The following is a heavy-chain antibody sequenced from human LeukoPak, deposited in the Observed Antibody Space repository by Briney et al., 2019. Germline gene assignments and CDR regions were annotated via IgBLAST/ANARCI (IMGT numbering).Heavy chain of an antibody. CDR2: ISSSSSYI. Sequence: GGSLRLSCAASGFTFSSYSMNWVRQAPGKGLEWVSTISSSSSYIYYADSVKGRLTISRDNAKNTLYLQMNSLRAEDTAVYYCAGLGYCSSTSCYTGVSPTNWFDPWGQGTLVTVSS. V-gene: IGHV3-21*01. D-gene: IGHD2-2*02. CDR1: GFTFSSYS. CDR3: AGLGYCSSTSCYTGVSPTNWFDP. J-gene: IGHJ5*02.